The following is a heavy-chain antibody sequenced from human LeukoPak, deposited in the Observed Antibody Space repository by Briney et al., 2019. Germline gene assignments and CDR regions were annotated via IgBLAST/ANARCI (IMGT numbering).Heavy chain of an antibody. CDR3: AKDRAPGGYYYDFSD. Sequence: PGTSLRLSCAASGFTFSTYAIHWVRQAPGKGLEWVTVISFDGNNKYYADSVRGRFTISRDNSKNTVYLQMNSLRTEDTAIYYCAKDRAPGGYYYDFSDWGQGTLVTVSS. D-gene: IGHD3-22*01. J-gene: IGHJ4*02. V-gene: IGHV3-30-3*01. CDR2: ISFDGNNK. CDR1: GFTFSTYA.